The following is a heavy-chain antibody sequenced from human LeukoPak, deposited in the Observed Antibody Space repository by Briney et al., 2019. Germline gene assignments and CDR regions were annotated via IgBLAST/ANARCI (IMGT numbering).Heavy chain of an antibody. V-gene: IGHV4-34*01. CDR1: GGSFSGYY. D-gene: IGHD3-10*01. CDR3: ARGRMVRGVILDY. J-gene: IGHJ4*02. Sequence: SETLSLTCAVYGGSFSGYYWSWIRQPPGKGLEWIGEINHSGSTNYNPSLKSRVTISVDTSKNQFSLKLSSVTAADTAVYCCARGRMVRGVILDYWGQGTLVTVSS. CDR2: INHSGST.